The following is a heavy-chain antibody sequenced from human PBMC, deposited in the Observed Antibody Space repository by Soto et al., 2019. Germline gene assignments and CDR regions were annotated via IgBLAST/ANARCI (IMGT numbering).Heavy chain of an antibody. J-gene: IGHJ6*02. V-gene: IGHV3-30-3*01. D-gene: IGHD2-2*03. CDR2: ISYDGSNK. CDR1: GFTFSSYA. CDR3: ARGGYFGTSGMDV. Sequence: GGSLRLSCAASGFTFSSYAMHWVRQAPGKGLEWVAVISYDGSNKYYADSVKGRFTISRDNSKNTLYLQMNSLRAEDTAVYHCARGGYFGTSGMDVWGQGTTVTVSS.